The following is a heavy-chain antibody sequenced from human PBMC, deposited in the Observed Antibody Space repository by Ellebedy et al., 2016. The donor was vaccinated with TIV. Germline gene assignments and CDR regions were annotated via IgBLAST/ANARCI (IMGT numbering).Heavy chain of an antibody. J-gene: IGHJ3*02. CDR1: GFTFSSYW. D-gene: IGHD3-22*01. Sequence: GGSLRLSCEGSGFTFSSYWMHWVRQAQGKGLVWVSRINSDGSSTNYADSVKGRFTISRDNAKNTLFLQMNSLRAEDTAVYYCARDWDYYDSSGYCVRSYGFDIWGQGTMVTVSS. V-gene: IGHV3-74*01. CDR2: INSDGSST. CDR3: ARDWDYYDSSGYCVRSYGFDI.